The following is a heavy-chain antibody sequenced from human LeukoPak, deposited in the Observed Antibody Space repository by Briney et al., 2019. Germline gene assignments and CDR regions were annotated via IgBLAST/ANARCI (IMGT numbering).Heavy chain of an antibody. Sequence: SETLSLNCAVYGGSFSGYYWSWIRQPPGKGLEWIGEINHSGSTNYNPSLKSRVTISVDTSKSQFSLKLRSVPAADPAVYYCARGALRPIYYMDVRGKGTTVTVSS. D-gene: IGHD4-17*01. CDR1: GGSFSGYY. CDR2: INHSGST. CDR3: ARGALRPIYYMDV. V-gene: IGHV4-34*01. J-gene: IGHJ6*03.